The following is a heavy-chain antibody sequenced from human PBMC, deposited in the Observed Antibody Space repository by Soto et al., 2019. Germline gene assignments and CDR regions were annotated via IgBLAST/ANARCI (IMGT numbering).Heavy chain of an antibody. V-gene: IGHV3-74*01. CDR1: GLTFSDYW. CDR3: ARGAIHCYYEDV. CDR2: IKRDGSTT. Sequence: GGSLRLSCAASGLTFSDYWMHWVRQAPGKGLEWVSRIKRDGSTTNYADSVKGRFTISRDNAKNTLYLEMNSLRVEDTADYYCARGAIHCYYEDVWGKGATVTVSS. J-gene: IGHJ6*03.